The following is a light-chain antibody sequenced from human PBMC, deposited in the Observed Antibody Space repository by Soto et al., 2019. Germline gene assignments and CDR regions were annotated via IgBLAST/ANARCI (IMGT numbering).Light chain of an antibody. V-gene: IGKV3-20*01. CDR3: QQYGRTSWT. Sequence: EIVLTQSPGTLSLSPVEGATLSCRASQSVSTNFFAWYQQKPGQAPRLLIYGASTRATGIPDRFSGSGSGTDFTLTISRLEPEDFAVYYCQQYGRTSWTFGQGTKVDIK. CDR2: GAS. CDR1: QSVSTNF. J-gene: IGKJ1*01.